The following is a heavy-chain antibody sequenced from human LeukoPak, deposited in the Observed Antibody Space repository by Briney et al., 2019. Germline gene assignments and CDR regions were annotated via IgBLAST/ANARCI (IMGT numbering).Heavy chain of an antibody. V-gene: IGHV5-51*01. J-gene: IGHJ4*02. Sequence: GESLKISCQGSGYSFATYWIGWARQMPGKGLEWMGIINPSDSDTRYSPSFQGQVTISADKSISTAYLQWSSLKASDTAMYYCAREEDDNNFFDYWGQGTLVTVSS. CDR1: GYSFATYW. CDR3: AREEDDNNFFDY. CDR2: INPSDSDT. D-gene: IGHD5-24*01.